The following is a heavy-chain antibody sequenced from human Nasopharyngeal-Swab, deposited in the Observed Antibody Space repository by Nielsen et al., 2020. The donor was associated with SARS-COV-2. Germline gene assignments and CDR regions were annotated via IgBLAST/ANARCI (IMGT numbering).Heavy chain of an antibody. Sequence: SETLSLTCAVYGGSFSGYYWSWIRQSPGKGLEWIGEISRSGRTNYNPSLNSRVTISLDTSKNQFSLKVTSVTAADTAVYYCARQGVPIRGWFKDYDRTAYEYWDQGTLVTVSS. CDR2: ISRSGRT. J-gene: IGHJ4*02. CDR1: GGSFSGYY. V-gene: IGHV4-34*01. D-gene: IGHD3-22*01. CDR3: ARQGVPIRGWFKDYDRTAYEY.